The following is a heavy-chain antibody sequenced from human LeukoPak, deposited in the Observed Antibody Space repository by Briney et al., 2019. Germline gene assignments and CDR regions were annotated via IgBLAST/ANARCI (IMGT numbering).Heavy chain of an antibody. CDR1: GFTFTSYG. CDR2: IEYDATNK. D-gene: IGHD5-18*01. J-gene: IGHJ4*02. Sequence: RPGGSLRLSCAASGFTFTSYGVHWVRQAPGKGLEWVAFIEYDATNKYYADSVKGRFTISRDNSKNTVYLQMKSLRAEDTALYYCSKDIRRGDNYGYDQFAYWGQGTLVTVSS. CDR3: SKDIRRGDNYGYDQFAY. V-gene: IGHV3-30*02.